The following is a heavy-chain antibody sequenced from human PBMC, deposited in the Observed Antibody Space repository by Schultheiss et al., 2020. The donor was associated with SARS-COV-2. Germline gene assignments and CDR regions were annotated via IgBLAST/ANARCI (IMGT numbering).Heavy chain of an antibody. V-gene: IGHV3-30-3*01. J-gene: IGHJ4*02. CDR3: ARDPSDYGGRLDYFDY. Sequence: GGSLRLSCAASGFTFSSYAMHWVRQAPGKGLEWVAVISYDGSNKYYADSVKGRFTISRDNSKNTLYLQMNSLRAEDTAVYYCARDPSDYGGRLDYFDYWGQGTLVTVSS. D-gene: IGHD4-23*01. CDR2: ISYDGSNK. CDR1: GFTFSSYA.